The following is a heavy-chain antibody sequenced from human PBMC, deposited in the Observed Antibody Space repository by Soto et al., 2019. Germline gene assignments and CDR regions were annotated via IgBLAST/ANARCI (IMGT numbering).Heavy chain of an antibody. V-gene: IGHV4-30-2*01. Sequence: SETLSLTCAVASGSISGGDYSWNWIRQPPGKGLEWIGYIYHGGSTDYSPSLKSRVTISFDRSTNRISLKLNSVTAADTALYYCARGLRTHNYFDSWSPGTLVTVSS. CDR1: SGSISGGDYS. CDR3: ARGLRTHNYFDS. J-gene: IGHJ4*02. CDR2: IYHGGST.